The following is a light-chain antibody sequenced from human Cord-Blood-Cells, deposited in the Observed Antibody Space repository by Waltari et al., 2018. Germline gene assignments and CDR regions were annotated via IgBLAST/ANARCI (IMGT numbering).Light chain of an antibody. CDR2: STS. V-gene: IGLV7-43*01. CDR1: TGAVTIGYY. Sequence: QTVVTQQPSLTLSLGGTVTPTFSSSTGAVTIGYYPNGFQQKPGQAPRALIYSTSNKHSWTHARLSGSLLGGKAALTLSGGQREVEAGYYGVLYYGGAWVFGGGTKLTVL. CDR3: VLYYGGAWV. J-gene: IGLJ3*02.